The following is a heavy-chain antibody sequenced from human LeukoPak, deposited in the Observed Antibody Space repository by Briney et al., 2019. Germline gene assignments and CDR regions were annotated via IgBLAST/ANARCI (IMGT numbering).Heavy chain of an antibody. J-gene: IGHJ4*02. Sequence: SETLSLTCAVYGGSFSGYYWSRIRQPPGKGLEWIGEINHSGSTNYNPSLKSRVTISVDTSKNQFSLKLSSVTAADTAVYYCARAQQLASDHQPFDYWGQGTLVTVSS. CDR3: ARAQQLASDHQPFDY. D-gene: IGHD6-13*01. CDR1: GGSFSGYY. CDR2: INHSGST. V-gene: IGHV4-34*01.